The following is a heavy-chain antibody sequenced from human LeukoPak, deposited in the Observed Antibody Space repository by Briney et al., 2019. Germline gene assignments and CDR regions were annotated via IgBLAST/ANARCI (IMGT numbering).Heavy chain of an antibody. Sequence: PETLSPTCAVYGGSFSGYYWSWIRQPPGKGLEWIGEINHSGSTNYNPSLKSRVTISVDTSKNQFSLKLSSVTAADTAVYYCASGSYSFDYWGQGTLVTVSS. J-gene: IGHJ4*02. CDR3: ASGSYSFDY. D-gene: IGHD1-26*01. CDR2: INHSGST. CDR1: GGSFSGYY. V-gene: IGHV4-34*01.